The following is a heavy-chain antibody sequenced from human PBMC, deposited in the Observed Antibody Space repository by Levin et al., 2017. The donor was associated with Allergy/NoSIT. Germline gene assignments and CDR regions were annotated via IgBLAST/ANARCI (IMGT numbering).Heavy chain of an antibody. J-gene: IGHJ6*02. CDR3: VRGPGVNAYYYYGMDV. Sequence: SETLSLTCAVYGGSFSDYYWSWIRQPPGKGLEWIGDVNQSGGTNYNPSLKTRLTISVDKSKKQFSLRLSSVIAADTAGYYCVRGPGVNAYYYYGMDVWGQGTTVTVSS. CDR2: VNQSGGT. CDR1: GGSFSDYY. D-gene: IGHD2-8*01. V-gene: IGHV4-34*01.